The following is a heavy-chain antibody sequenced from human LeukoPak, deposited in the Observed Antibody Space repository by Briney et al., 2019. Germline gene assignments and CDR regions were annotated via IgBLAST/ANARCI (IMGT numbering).Heavy chain of an antibody. CDR2: IFPGDSDT. CDR3: TRRGTYYRGGDC. J-gene: IGHJ4*01. V-gene: IGHV5-51*01. CDR1: GYSFSSYW. Sequence: GESLKISCKASGYSFSSYWIDWVRQMPGKGLEWMGIIFPGDSDTRYSPSFQGQVTISADRSIFTAYLQWGSLKASDTAMYFCTRRGTYYRGGDCWGQGTLVTVSS. D-gene: IGHD1-26*01.